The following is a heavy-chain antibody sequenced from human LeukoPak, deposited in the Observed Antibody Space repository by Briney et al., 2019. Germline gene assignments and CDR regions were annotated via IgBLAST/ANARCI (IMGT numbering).Heavy chain of an antibody. D-gene: IGHD3-10*01. J-gene: IGHJ4*02. V-gene: IGHV3-30*04. CDR2: ISHDGNNK. Sequence: GGSLRLSCAASGFTFSSYTMHWVRQAPGKGLEWVAVISHDGNNKYYADSVKGRFTISRDNSKNTLYLQMNSLRPEDTAVYYCARDVTIAMVRVLFDYWGQGTLVTVS. CDR1: GFTFSSYT. CDR3: ARDVTIAMVRVLFDY.